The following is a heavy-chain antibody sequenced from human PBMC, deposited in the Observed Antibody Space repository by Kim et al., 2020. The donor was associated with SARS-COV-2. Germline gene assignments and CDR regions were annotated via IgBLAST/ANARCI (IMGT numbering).Heavy chain of an antibody. CDR2: ISAYDGNT. J-gene: IGHJ4*02. CDR1: GYTFTSYG. Sequence: ASVKVSCKASGYTFTSYGISWVRQAPGQGLEWMGWISAYDGNTNYAQKLQGRVTMTTDTSTSTAYMELRSLRSDDTAVYYCALEVRGVDSFDYWGQGTLVTVSS. V-gene: IGHV1-18*01. CDR3: ALEVRGVDSFDY. D-gene: IGHD3-10*01.